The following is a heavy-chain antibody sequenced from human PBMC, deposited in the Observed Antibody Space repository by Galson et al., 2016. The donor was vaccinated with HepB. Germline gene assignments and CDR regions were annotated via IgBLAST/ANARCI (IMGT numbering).Heavy chain of an antibody. CDR2: ISGSGGST. CDR1: GFTFSSYV. Sequence: SLRLSCAASGFTFSSYVMSWVRQAPGKGLEWVSVISGSGGSTYYADSAKGRFTISRDNSKNTMYLQMNSLRAEDTAVYYCAKDYSNYFWYFDFWGRGTLVTVSS. J-gene: IGHJ2*01. D-gene: IGHD4-11*01. V-gene: IGHV3-23*01. CDR3: AKDYSNYFWYFDF.